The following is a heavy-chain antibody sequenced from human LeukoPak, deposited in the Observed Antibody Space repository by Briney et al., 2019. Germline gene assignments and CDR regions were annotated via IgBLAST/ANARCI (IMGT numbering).Heavy chain of an antibody. D-gene: IGHD4-11*01. J-gene: IGHJ4*02. CDR1: GHTFTGYY. Sequence: GSLTVSSISSGHTFTGYYMHGVRQAPGQGLEWMGWINPNSGGANYAQKFQGRVTMTRDTSISTAYMELSRLRSDDTAVYCCARDRRTVIDYWGQGTLVTVSS. V-gene: IGHV1-2*02. CDR2: INPNSGGA. CDR3: ARDRRTVIDY.